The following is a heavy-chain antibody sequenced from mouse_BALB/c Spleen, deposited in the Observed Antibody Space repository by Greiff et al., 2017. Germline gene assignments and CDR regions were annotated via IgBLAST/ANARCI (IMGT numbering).Heavy chain of an antibody. CDR2: INPSNGRT. CDR3: ARKGYYGSENYFDY. CDR1: GYTFTSYW. D-gene: IGHD1-1*01. Sequence: QVQLQQPGAELVKPGASVKLSCKASGYTFTSYWMHWVKQRPGQGLEWIGEINPSNGRTNYNEKFKSKATMTVDKSSSTAYMELARLTSEDSAIYYCARKGYYGSENYFDYWGQGTTLTVSA. V-gene: IGHV1S81*02. J-gene: IGHJ2*01.